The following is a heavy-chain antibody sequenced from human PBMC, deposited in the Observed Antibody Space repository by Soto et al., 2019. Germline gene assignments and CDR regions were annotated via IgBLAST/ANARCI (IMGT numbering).Heavy chain of an antibody. J-gene: IGHJ4*02. D-gene: IGHD3-3*01. Sequence: GGSRELSCARSGLTFRIYAMSWVRQPPGKGLEWVSGISVSGANKYYADALKVRFTISRDNSKNTLYLQMNNLRAEDTAVYSCADGGEWSFNFVYWGQGTQVTVSS. CDR2: ISVSGANK. CDR3: ADGGEWSFNFVY. CDR1: GLTFRIYA. V-gene: IGHV3-23*01.